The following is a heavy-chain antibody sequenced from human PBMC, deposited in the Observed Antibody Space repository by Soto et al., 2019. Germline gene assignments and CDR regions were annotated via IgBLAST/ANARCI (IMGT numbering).Heavy chain of an antibody. CDR2: IYYTGNT. Sequence: TMSLTYTVADGNIRDGGTGPNWTWNRQLPGKGLEWIGYIYYTGNTYYNPSLKSRPTISIDTSENQFSLKLTSVTAADSAVYFCASGHDAYKVRYWGQGTLVTVSS. CDR3: ASGHDAYKVRY. J-gene: IGHJ4*02. V-gene: IGHV4-31*03. CDR1: DGNIRDGGTGPN. D-gene: IGHD1-1*01.